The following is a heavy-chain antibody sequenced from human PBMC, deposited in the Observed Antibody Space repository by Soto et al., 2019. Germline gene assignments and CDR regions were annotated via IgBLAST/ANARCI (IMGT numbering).Heavy chain of an antibody. Sequence: GGSLRLSCAASGFIFSGSAIHWVRQASGKGLEWVGRIRSRANNFATSSAASVKGRFTFSRDDSKDTAYLQMNTLKPEDTAVYYCARGQGAAIGDYYYHGMDVWGQGTTVTVSS. J-gene: IGHJ6*02. CDR1: GFIFSGSA. D-gene: IGHD2-2*02. V-gene: IGHV3-73*01. CDR2: IRSRANNFAT. CDR3: ARGQGAAIGDYYYHGMDV.